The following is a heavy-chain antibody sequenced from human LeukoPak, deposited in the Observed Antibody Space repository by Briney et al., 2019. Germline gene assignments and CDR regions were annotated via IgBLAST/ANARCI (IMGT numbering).Heavy chain of an antibody. CDR3: VRDLGGRSGH. J-gene: IGHJ4*02. V-gene: IGHV4-39*02. Sequence: SETLSLTCNVSGASISTNNYWGWIRQSPGEGLEWIGSIYYSGNTYYNPSLWSRVAISVDTSKNQFSLKLTSVTAADTAVYYCVRDLGGRSGHWGQGTLVTVSS. D-gene: IGHD1-26*01. CDR1: GASISTNNY. CDR2: IYYSGNT.